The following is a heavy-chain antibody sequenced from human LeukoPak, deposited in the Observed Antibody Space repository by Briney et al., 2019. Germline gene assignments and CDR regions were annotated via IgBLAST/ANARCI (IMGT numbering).Heavy chain of an antibody. CDR1: GFTFSRNS. CDR3: TRYNVDTAMVTGCYYGMDV. V-gene: IGHV3-49*04. CDR2: IRSKAYGGTT. Sequence: GGSLRLSCAASGFTFSRNSMNWVRQAPGKGLEWVGFIRSKAYGGTTEYAASVKGRFTISRDDSKSIAYLQMNSLKTEDTAVYYCTRYNVDTAMVTGCYYGMDVWGQGTTVTVSS. J-gene: IGHJ6*02. D-gene: IGHD5-18*01.